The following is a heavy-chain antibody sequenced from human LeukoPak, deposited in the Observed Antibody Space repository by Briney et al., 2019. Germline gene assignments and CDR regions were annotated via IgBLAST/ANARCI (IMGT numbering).Heavy chain of an antibody. CDR1: GGSFSGYY. Sequence: SETLSLTCAVYGGSFSGYYWSWIRQPPGKGLEWIGEINHSGSTNYNPSLKSRVTISVDTSKNQFSLKLSSVTAADTAAYYCAGGPTPYYDSSGYLIWGQGTMVTVSS. V-gene: IGHV4-34*01. J-gene: IGHJ3*02. CDR3: AGGPTPYYDSSGYLI. D-gene: IGHD3-22*01. CDR2: INHSGST.